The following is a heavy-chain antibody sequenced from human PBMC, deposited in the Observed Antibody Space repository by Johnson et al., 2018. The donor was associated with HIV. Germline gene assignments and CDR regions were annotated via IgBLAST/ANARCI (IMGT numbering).Heavy chain of an antibody. J-gene: IGHJ3*02. V-gene: IGHV3-66*01. CDR2: IYSGSST. CDR3: ARMTTTVSHHDAFDI. Sequence: VQLVESGGGLVQPGGSLRLSCAASGFTFDDYSMHWVRQAPGKGLEWVSVIYSGSSTDYADSATRGFTISRDNSKNTLYLQMNSLRAEDTAVYYCARMTTTVSHHDAFDIWGQGTMVIVSS. CDR1: GFTFDDYS. D-gene: IGHD4-17*01.